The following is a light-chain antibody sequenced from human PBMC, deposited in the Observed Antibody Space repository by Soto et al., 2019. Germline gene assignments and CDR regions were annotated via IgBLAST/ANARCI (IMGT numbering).Light chain of an antibody. Sequence: EIVMTQSPATLSVSPGERATLSCRASQSVSSNLAWYQQKPGQSPRLLMYGASTRATGIPARFSGSGSGTEFTLTISSLQSEDFAVYYCQQYNNWPRTFGQGTKVELK. J-gene: IGKJ1*01. CDR2: GAS. CDR3: QQYNNWPRT. CDR1: QSVSSN. V-gene: IGKV3-15*01.